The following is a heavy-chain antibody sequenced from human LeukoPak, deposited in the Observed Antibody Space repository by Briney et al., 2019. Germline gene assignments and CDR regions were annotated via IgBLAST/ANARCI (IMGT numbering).Heavy chain of an antibody. J-gene: IGHJ4*02. V-gene: IGHV3-30*03. CDR3: ARDRGGNEFDY. Sequence: GGSLRLSCTASGFTFSNYGMHWVRQAPGKGLEWMATISYDGNNNYYTYSVKGRFTVPRDNSKNTLYLLMNSLRGEDTGVYYCARDRGGNEFDYWGQGTLVTVSS. CDR1: GFTFSNYG. CDR2: ISYDGNNN. D-gene: IGHD4-23*01.